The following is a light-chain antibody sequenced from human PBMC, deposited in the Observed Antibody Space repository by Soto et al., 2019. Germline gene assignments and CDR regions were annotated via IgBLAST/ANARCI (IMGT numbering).Light chain of an antibody. J-gene: IGKJ3*01. CDR1: QSVGNS. CDR3: QQCVIWPLFT. V-gene: IGKV3-11*01. Sequence: EIVLTQSPATLSLSPGERASLSCRASQSVGNSLAWYQHKPGQAPRLLIYDVSNRATGIPARFSGSGSGTAFTITISSLEPEDFAVYYCQQCVIWPLFTCGRGTKVDIK. CDR2: DVS.